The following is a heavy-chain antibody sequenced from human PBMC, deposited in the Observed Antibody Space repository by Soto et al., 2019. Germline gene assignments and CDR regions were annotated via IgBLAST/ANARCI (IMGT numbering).Heavy chain of an antibody. Sequence: PSETLALTCAVYGGSFSGYYWSWIRQPPEKGLEWIGEINHSGSTNYNPSLKSRVTISVDTSKNQFSLKLSSVTAADTAVYYCASIAVADVGWFDPWGQGTLVTVSS. V-gene: IGHV4-34*01. CDR3: ASIAVADVGWFDP. J-gene: IGHJ5*02. CDR1: GGSFSGYY. CDR2: INHSGST. D-gene: IGHD6-19*01.